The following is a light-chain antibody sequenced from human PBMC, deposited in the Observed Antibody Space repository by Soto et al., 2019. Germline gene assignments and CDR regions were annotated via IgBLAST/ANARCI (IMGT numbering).Light chain of an antibody. V-gene: IGKV4-1*01. CDR3: HQYYGIPWT. CDR1: QSVLYSYNNKHY. Sequence: DIVTTQSPDSLTVSLGERATIKCRTGQSVLYSYNNKHYLAWYQQRLGQPPKPLITWATVREPGVPERFTGSVSGSDFTLNITNLRAEDVATYFCHQYYGIPWTFGQGTRV. J-gene: IGKJ1*01. CDR2: WAT.